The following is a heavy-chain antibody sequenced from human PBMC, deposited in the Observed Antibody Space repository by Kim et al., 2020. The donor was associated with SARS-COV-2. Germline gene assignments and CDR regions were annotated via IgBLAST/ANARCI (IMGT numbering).Heavy chain of an antibody. D-gene: IGHD3-16*02. V-gene: IGHV4-39*01. CDR2: IYYSGST. J-gene: IGHJ4*02. CDR3: ARLVRMITFGGVIVSYYFDY. Sequence: SETLSLTCTVSGGSISSSSYYWGWIRQPPGKGLEWIGSIYYSGSTYYNPSLKSRVTISVDTSKNQFSLKLSSVTAADTAVYYCARLVRMITFGGVIVSYYFDYWGQGTLVTVSS. CDR1: GGSISSSSYY.